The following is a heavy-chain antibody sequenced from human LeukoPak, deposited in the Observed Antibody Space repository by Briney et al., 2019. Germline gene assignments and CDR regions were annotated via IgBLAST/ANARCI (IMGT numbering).Heavy chain of an antibody. J-gene: IGHJ4*02. V-gene: IGHV4-59*12. CDR1: GGSISSYY. D-gene: IGHD6-19*01. Sequence: SETLSLTCTVSGGSISSYYWSWIRQPPGKGLDGIGYIYYSGSTHYNPSLKSRVTMSVDTSKNQFSLKLSSVTAADTAVYYCARGTSSGWGPRFDYWGQGTLVTVSS. CDR3: ARGTSSGWGPRFDY. CDR2: IYYSGST.